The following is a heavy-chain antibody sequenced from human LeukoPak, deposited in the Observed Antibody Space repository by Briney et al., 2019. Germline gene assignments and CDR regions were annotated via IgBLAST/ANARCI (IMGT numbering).Heavy chain of an antibody. CDR3: ARPPERWLQFFDY. CDR1: GGSISSYY. D-gene: IGHD5-24*01. V-gene: IGHV4-59*08. J-gene: IGHJ4*02. Sequence: SETLSLTCTVSGGSISSYYWSWIRQPPGKGLEWIGYIYYSGSTNYNPSLKSRVTISVDTSKNQFSLKLSSVTAADTAVYYCARPPERWLQFFDYWGQGTLVTVSS. CDR2: IYYSGST.